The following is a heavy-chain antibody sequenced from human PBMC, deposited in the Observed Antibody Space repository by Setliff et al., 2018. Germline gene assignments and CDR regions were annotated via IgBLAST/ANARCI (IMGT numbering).Heavy chain of an antibody. CDR1: GYSISSGYY. Sequence: SETLSLTCTVSGYSISSGYYWGWIRQPPGKGLEWIGSIYHSGSTYYNPSHKSRVTISVDTSKNQFSLKLSSVTAADTAVYYCARAVLVVDAEDYWGQGTLVTVSS. J-gene: IGHJ4*02. CDR3: ARAVLVVDAEDY. D-gene: IGHD3-22*01. V-gene: IGHV4-38-2*02. CDR2: IYHSGST.